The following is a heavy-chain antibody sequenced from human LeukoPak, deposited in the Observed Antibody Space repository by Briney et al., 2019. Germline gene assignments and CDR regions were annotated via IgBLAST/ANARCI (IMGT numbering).Heavy chain of an antibody. CDR2: INAGNGNT. Sequence: ASVKVSCKASGYTFTSYAMHWVRQAPGQRLEWMGWINAGNGNTKYSQKFQGRVTMTRDTSTSTVYMELSSLRSEDTAVYYCARGSNVDGSDYWGQGTLVTVSS. V-gene: IGHV1-3*01. D-gene: IGHD6-25*01. J-gene: IGHJ4*02. CDR3: ARGSNVDGSDY. CDR1: GYTFTSYA.